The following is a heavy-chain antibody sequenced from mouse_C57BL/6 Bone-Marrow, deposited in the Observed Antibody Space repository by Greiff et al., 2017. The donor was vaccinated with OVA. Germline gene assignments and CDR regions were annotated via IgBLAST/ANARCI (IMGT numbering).Heavy chain of an antibody. V-gene: IGHV3-6*01. CDR2: ISYDGSN. Sequence: ESGPGLVKPSQSLSLTCSVTGYSITSGYYWNWIRQFPGNKLEWMGYISYDGSNNYNPSLKNRISITRDTSKNQFFLKLNSVTTEDTATYDCASGGTGTSDYWGQGTTLTVSS. CDR1: GYSITSGYY. CDR3: ASGGTGTSDY. J-gene: IGHJ2*01. D-gene: IGHD4-1*01.